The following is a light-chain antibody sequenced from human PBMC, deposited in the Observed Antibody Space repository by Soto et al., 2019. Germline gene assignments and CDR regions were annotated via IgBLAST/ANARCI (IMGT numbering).Light chain of an antibody. CDR2: WAS. CDR1: QSLVYSSHMKNY. Sequence: DIVMTQSPDSLPGSLGESATINCKSSQSLVYSSHMKNYLAWYQQKPGQSTKLLMFWASTRESGVPARFSGSVSGTDFTLTISRLQAEDVAVYYCKQYYYTPYSFGQGTKLEIK. CDR3: KQYYYTPYS. V-gene: IGKV4-1*01. J-gene: IGKJ2*03.